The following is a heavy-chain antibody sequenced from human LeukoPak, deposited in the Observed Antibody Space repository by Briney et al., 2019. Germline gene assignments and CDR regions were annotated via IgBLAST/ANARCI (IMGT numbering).Heavy chain of an antibody. D-gene: IGHD3-10*02. CDR2: ISSSGTPI. J-gene: IGHJ6*04. CDR3: AELGITMIGGV. CDR1: GFTFSSYD. Sequence: GGSLRLSCAASGFTFSSYDMNWVRQAPGQGLEWISYISSSGTPIYYADSVKGRFTISRDNAKNSLYLQMNSLRAEDTAVYYCAELGITMIGGVWGKGTTVTISS. V-gene: IGHV3-48*03.